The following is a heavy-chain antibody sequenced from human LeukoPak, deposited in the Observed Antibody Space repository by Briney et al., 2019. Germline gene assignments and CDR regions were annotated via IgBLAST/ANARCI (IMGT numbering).Heavy chain of an antibody. Sequence: RASVKVSCKASGYTFTSYGISWVRQAPGQGLEWMGWISAYNGNTNYAQKLQGRVTMTTDTSTSTAYMELRSLRSDDTAVYYCARRVYDSSGYPFDPWGQGTLVTVSS. CDR3: ARRVYDSSGYPFDP. V-gene: IGHV1-18*01. CDR1: GYTFTSYG. CDR2: ISAYNGNT. D-gene: IGHD3-22*01. J-gene: IGHJ5*02.